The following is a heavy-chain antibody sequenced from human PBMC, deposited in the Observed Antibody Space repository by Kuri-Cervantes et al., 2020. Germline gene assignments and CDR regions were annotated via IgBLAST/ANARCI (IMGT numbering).Heavy chain of an antibody. CDR3: ARGTT. CDR2: INHSGST. J-gene: IGHJ5*02. V-gene: IGHV4-34*01. CDR1: GYSISSGYY. Sequence: SETLSLTCAVSGYSISSGYYWSWIRQPPGKGLEWIGEINHSGSTNYNPSLKSRVTISVDTSKNQFSLKLSSVTAADTAVYYCARGTTWGQGTLVTVSS.